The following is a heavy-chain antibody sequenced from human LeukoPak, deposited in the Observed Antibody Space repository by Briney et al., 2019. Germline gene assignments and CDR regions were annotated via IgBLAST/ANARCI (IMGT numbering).Heavy chain of an antibody. CDR3: ARDGVSVMPEFDF. V-gene: IGHV1-2*02. D-gene: IGHD5/OR15-5a*01. Sequence: ASVKVSCKASGYTFSDYYIYWVRQAPGQGLEWMGWIYCKDGATKYAEKFEGRVTMTRDTSIDTVYMELSGLTSDDTAVFYCARDGVSVMPEFDFWGRGTLVTVSS. CDR2: IYCKDGAT. CDR1: GYTFSDYY. J-gene: IGHJ4*02.